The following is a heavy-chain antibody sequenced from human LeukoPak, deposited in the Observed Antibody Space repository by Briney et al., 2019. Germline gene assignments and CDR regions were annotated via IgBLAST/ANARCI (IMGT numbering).Heavy chain of an antibody. CDR1: GFTFSSYA. CDR3: ARDFKVVAAVLVY. Sequence: GGSLRLSCAASGFTFSSYAMHWVRQAPGKGLEWVAVISYDGSNKYYADSVKGRFTISRDNSKNTLYLQMNSLRAEDTAVYYCARDFKVVAAVLVYWGQGTLVTVSS. J-gene: IGHJ4*02. D-gene: IGHD2-2*01. CDR2: ISYDGSNK. V-gene: IGHV3-30-3*01.